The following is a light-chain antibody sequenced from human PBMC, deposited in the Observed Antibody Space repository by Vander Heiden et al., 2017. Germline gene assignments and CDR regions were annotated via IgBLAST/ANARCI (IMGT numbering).Light chain of an antibody. CDR2: SNN. CDR3: AAWDDSLNGRV. V-gene: IGLV1-44*01. CDR1: SSNIGGNT. Sequence: QSVLTQPLSASGTPGQRVTISGSGSSSNIGGNTVNWYQQLPGTAPKVLIYSNNQRPSGVPDRISGSKSGTSASLAISGLQSEDEADYYCAAWDDSLNGRVFGGGTKLTVL. J-gene: IGLJ3*02.